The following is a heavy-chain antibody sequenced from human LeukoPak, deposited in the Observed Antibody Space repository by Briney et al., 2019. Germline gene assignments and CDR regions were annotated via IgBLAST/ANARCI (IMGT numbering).Heavy chain of an antibody. V-gene: IGHV1-69*05. Sequence: ASVRVSCQASGGTFSSYAISWVRQAPGQGLEWMGGIIPIFGTANYAQKFQGRVTITTDESTSTAYMELSSLRSEDTAVYYCATHTYYDILTGYRFDPRGQGTLVTVSS. J-gene: IGHJ5*02. CDR2: IIPIFGTA. D-gene: IGHD3-9*01. CDR3: ATHTYYDILTGYRFDP. CDR1: GGTFSSYA.